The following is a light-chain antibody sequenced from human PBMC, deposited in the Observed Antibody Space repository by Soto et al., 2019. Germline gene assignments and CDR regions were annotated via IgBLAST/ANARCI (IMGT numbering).Light chain of an antibody. CDR1: QSINSNY. J-gene: IGKJ1*01. CDR2: GTS. Sequence: EIVLTQSPGTLSVSPGERATLSSRASQSINSNYLSWYQQKPGQAPSLLIYGTSSRATGIPDRFSGSGSGTDFTLTISRLEPEDSAIYYCQQYVSWTFGQGTKVEIK. CDR3: QQYVSWT. V-gene: IGKV3-20*01.